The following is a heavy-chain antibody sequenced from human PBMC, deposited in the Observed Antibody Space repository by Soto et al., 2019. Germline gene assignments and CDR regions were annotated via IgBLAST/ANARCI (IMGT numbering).Heavy chain of an antibody. CDR1: GFTFSSCG. V-gene: IGHV3-74*01. Sequence: GALRLSCAASGFTFSSCGMPWVREVPGKGLVWVSRVNNDGSAAPYADSVKGRCTISRYNDKNTVYPQMNSVRAEDTAVYYCVRDKPHNCFDPWGQGP. J-gene: IGHJ5*02. CDR3: VRDKPHNCFDP. CDR2: VNNDGSAA.